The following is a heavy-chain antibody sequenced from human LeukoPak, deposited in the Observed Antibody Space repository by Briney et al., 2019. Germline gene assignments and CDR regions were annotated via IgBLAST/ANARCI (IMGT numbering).Heavy chain of an antibody. CDR1: GFTFSAYW. Sequence: PGGSLRLSCAASGFTFSAYWMHCVRQVPGKGLVWVSHINSDGSTTTYADSVKGRFTISRDNAKNFLYLQVNSPRAEDTAVYYCANTYSYGSGRIDYWGQGALVTVSS. D-gene: IGHD3-10*01. V-gene: IGHV3-74*01. CDR2: INSDGSTT. CDR3: ANTYSYGSGRIDY. J-gene: IGHJ4*02.